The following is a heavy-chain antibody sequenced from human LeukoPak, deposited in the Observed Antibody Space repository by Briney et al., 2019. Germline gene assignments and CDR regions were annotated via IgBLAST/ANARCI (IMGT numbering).Heavy chain of an antibody. Sequence: GASVKVSFKASGYTFTSYGISWVRQAPGQGLEWMGWISAYNGNTNYAQKFQGRVTMTTDTSTSTAYMELRSLRSDDTAVYYCARAPERLGWFDPWGQGTLVTVSS. J-gene: IGHJ5*02. CDR3: ARAPERLGWFDP. CDR1: GYTFTSYG. V-gene: IGHV1-18*01. D-gene: IGHD1-1*01. CDR2: ISAYNGNT.